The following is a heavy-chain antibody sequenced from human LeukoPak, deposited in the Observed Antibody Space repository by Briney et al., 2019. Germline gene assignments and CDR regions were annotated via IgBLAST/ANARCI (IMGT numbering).Heavy chain of an antibody. CDR1: GFTFSSYA. CDR3: AKDGFDY. V-gene: IGHV3-23*01. J-gene: IGHJ4*02. Sequence: GGFLRLSCTASGFTFSSYAMSWVRQAPGRGLQWVSAVSGSGGSTYYADSVKGHFTISRDNSKSTVYLQMTSLRVDDTAVYYCAKDGFDYWGQGTLVTVSS. CDR2: VSGSGGST.